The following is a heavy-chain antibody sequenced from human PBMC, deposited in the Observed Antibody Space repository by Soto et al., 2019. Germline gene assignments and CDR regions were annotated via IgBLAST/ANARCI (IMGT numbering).Heavy chain of an antibody. CDR3: ARDYGDYDRPVY. CDR2: ISSSSSYI. J-gene: IGHJ4*02. Sequence: EVQLVESGGGLIKPGGSLRLSCAASGFTFSSYSMNWVRQAPWKGLEWVSSISSSSSYIYYADSVKGRFTISRDNAKNSLYLQINSLRAEDTAVYYCARDYGDYDRPVYLGQGPLVTVSS. CDR1: GFTFSSYS. V-gene: IGHV3-21*01. D-gene: IGHD4-17*01.